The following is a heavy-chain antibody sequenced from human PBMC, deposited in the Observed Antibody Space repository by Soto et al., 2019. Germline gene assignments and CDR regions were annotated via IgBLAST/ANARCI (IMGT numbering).Heavy chain of an antibody. CDR2: INLSGST. V-gene: IGHV4-34*01. CDR1: GGSISNYY. Sequence: QVQLQQWGAGLLKPSETLSLTCAVYGGSISNYYWSWIRQPPGKWLEWIGEINLSGSTNYNPSLKSRVTISVDTSKNQFSLKLSSVTAADTAVYYCARSLGAVTTKAGAYWGQGTLVTVSS. J-gene: IGHJ4*02. CDR3: ARSLGAVTTKAGAY. D-gene: IGHD4-17*01.